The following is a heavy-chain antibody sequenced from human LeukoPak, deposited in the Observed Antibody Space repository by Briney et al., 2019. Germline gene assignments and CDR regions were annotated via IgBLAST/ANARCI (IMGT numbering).Heavy chain of an antibody. CDR1: GYTFTSYG. Sequence: ASVKVSCKASGYTFTSYGISWVRQAPGQGLEWMGWISAYDGNTNYAQNLQGRVTMTTDTSTTTAYMELRSLRSDDTAVYFCAGDSCSGGRCYVDYWGQGTLVTVSS. J-gene: IGHJ4*02. V-gene: IGHV1-18*01. CDR3: AGDSCSGGRCYVDY. CDR2: ISAYDGNT. D-gene: IGHD2-15*01.